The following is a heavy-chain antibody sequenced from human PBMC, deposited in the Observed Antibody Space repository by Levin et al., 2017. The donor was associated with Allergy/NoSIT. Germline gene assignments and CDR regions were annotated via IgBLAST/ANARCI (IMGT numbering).Heavy chain of an antibody. CDR3: ARGVYGGSYDY. J-gene: IGHJ4*02. Sequence: SETLSLTCTVSGASISGYYWSWIRQPPGKGLEWIGYIYYRGGTHYHPSLKSRVTISVDTSKIQFSLNLISVTSAATAVYYCARGVYGGSYDYWGQGTPVTVSS. CDR1: GASISGYY. CDR2: IYYRGGT. D-gene: IGHD2-15*01. V-gene: IGHV4-59*01.